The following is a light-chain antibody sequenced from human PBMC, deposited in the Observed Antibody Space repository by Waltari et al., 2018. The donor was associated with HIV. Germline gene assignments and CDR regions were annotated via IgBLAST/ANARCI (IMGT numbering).Light chain of an antibody. CDR2: AAS. J-gene: IGKJ5*01. V-gene: IGKV3-20*01. Sequence: EIVLTQSPGTLSLSPGERATLSCRSSQIVSSNSLAWYQQRGGQAPRLLIYAASSRATGSPDRFSGSGSGTDFTLTISRLEPEDVAVDYCHEYGSSPPRTFGQGTRLEIK. CDR3: HEYGSSPPRT. CDR1: QIVSSNS.